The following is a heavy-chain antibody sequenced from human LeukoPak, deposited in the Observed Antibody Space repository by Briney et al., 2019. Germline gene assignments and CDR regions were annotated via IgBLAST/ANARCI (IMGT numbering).Heavy chain of an antibody. D-gene: IGHD2-15*01. J-gene: IGHJ1*01. Sequence: SVQVSCKASRYTLTRFSVSWVRQAPREGREWVGGICAYNGDTNYAQKLQGRVTMTPDTSPNTAAMELRGQRSLSPRVYYCARGDCIGGSCFLPEYFQRWGQGTLVTVS. V-gene: IGHV1-18*01. CDR1: RYTLTRFS. CDR3: ARGDCIGGSCFLPEYFQR. CDR2: ICAYNGDT.